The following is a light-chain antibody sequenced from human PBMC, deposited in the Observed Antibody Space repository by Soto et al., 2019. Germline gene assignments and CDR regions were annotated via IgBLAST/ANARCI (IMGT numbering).Light chain of an antibody. CDR1: QSVGSSY. Sequence: EIVLTQSPGTLSVSPGERVTLSCRASQSVGSSYVAWYQQRPGQAPRLLIFGASYRATGIPDRFSGSGSGTDFTLTISRLEPEDFAVYYCQQYSSSPPEFTFGPGTKVDSK. CDR3: QQYSSSPPEFT. V-gene: IGKV3-20*01. J-gene: IGKJ3*01. CDR2: GAS.